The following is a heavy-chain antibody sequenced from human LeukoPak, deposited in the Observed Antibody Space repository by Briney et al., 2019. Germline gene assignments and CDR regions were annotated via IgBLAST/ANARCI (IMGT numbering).Heavy chain of an antibody. Sequence: KSSETLSLTCTVSGGSVSSGSYYWSWIRQPPGRGLEWIGYVFYTGDTYYNPSLKSRVTISVDTSKSQFSLSLSSVTAADTAVYYCASYLSGTTSSTPQFDSWGRGALVTVSS. CDR2: VFYTGDT. V-gene: IGHV4-61*01. CDR1: GGSVSSGSYY. CDR3: ASYLSGTTSSTPQFDS. D-gene: IGHD3-10*01. J-gene: IGHJ4*02.